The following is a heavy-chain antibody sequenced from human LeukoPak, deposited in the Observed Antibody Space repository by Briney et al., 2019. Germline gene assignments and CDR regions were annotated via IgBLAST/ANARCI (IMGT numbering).Heavy chain of an antibody. CDR1: GYTFTSYY. D-gene: IGHD1-1*01. CDR2: INPSGGIT. V-gene: IGHV1-46*01. J-gene: IGHJ4*02. CDR3: AREWNDAVY. Sequence: ASVKVSCKASGYTFTSYYMHWVRQAPGQGLGWRGIINPSGGITSYAQKFQGRDTMTRDPSTSTVYMELSSLSAEDTAVYYCAREWNDAVYWGQGTLVTVSS.